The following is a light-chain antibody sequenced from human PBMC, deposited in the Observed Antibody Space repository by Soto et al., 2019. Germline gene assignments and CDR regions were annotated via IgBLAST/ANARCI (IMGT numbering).Light chain of an antibody. Sequence: QSALTQPASVSGSPGQSIAISCTGTSNDVGGYNYVSWYQQHPGKAPKLMIYDVSARPSGVSNRFSGSKSDNTASLTIPGLQAEDEADYYCSSYTSSNTVVFGGGTQLTVL. CDR2: DVS. CDR1: SNDVGGYNY. CDR3: SSYTSSNTVV. V-gene: IGLV2-14*01. J-gene: IGLJ2*01.